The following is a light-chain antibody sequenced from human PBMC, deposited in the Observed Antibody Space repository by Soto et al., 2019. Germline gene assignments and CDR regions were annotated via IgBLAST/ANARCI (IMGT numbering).Light chain of an antibody. CDR1: SSDVGGYIY. J-gene: IGLJ1*01. V-gene: IGLV2-14*01. Sequence: QSALTLPDSVSGSPGQSITISCTGTSSDVGGYIYVSWYQQHPGKAPKLMIYEVSNRPSGVSNRFSGSKSGNAASLTISGLQAEDEADYYCSSYSRSSFYVFGTGTKVTVL. CDR3: SSYSRSSFYV. CDR2: EVS.